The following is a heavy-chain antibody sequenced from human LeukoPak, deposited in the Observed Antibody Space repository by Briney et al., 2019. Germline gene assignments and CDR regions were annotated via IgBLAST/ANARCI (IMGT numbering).Heavy chain of an antibody. CDR3: AKGIAYDFWSDQYYFDY. Sequence: QSGRSLRLSCAASGFTFSSYAMHWVRQAPGKGLEWVAVISYDGSNKYYADSVKGRFTISRDNSKNTPYLQMNSLRAEDTAVYYCAKGIAYDFWSDQYYFDYWGQGTLVTVSS. D-gene: IGHD3-3*01. CDR2: ISYDGSNK. V-gene: IGHV3-30-3*01. CDR1: GFTFSSYA. J-gene: IGHJ4*02.